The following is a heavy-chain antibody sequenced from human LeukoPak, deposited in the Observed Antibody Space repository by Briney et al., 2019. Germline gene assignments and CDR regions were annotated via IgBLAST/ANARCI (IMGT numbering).Heavy chain of an antibody. J-gene: IGHJ4*02. CDR2: VYYSGST. D-gene: IGHD6-13*01. Sequence: SETLSLTCTVSDDSISRYYWSWIRQPPGKELEWIGYVYYSGSTNYNPSLKSRVTISVDTSKNQFSLKLNSVTAADTAVYYCASAEPRGIIWYPYWGQGTLVTVSS. V-gene: IGHV4-59*12. CDR1: DDSISRYY. CDR3: ASAEPRGIIWYPY.